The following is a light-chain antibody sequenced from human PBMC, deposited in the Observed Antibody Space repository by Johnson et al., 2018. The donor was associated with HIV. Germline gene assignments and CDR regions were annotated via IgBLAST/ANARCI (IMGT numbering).Light chain of an antibody. CDR1: SSNIGNNY. V-gene: IGLV1-51*02. J-gene: IGLJ1*01. Sequence: QPVLTQPPSVSAAPGQKVTISCSGSSSNIGNNYVSWYQQFPGTAPKLLIYENNKRPSGIPDRFSGSKSGTSATLGITGLQTGDEADYYCGTWDSSLSIYVFGTGTKVTVL. CDR2: ENN. CDR3: GTWDSSLSIYV.